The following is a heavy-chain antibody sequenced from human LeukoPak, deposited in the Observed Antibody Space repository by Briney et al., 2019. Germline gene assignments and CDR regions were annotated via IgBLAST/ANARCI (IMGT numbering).Heavy chain of an antibody. CDR2: IYHSGST. CDR1: GYSISSGYY. CDR3: ARAQVPYYYDSSGYYPRGVAFDI. V-gene: IGHV4-38-2*02. D-gene: IGHD3-22*01. J-gene: IGHJ3*02. Sequence: PSETLSLTCTVSGYSISSGYYWGWIRQPPGKGLEWIGSIYHSGSTYYNPSLKSRVTMLVDTSKNQFSLKLSSVTAADTAVYYCARAQVPYYYDSSGYYPRGVAFDIWGQGTMVTVSS.